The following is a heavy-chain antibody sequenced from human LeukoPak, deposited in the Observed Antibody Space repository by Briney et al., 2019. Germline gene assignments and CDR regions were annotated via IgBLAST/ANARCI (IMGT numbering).Heavy chain of an antibody. V-gene: IGHV3-23*01. D-gene: IGHD6-19*01. CDR3: AKGSNSSGWYLSSYYYYGMDV. Sequence: GGSLRLSCAASGFTISSYAMSWVRQAPGKGLEWVSAISGSGGSTYYADSVKGRFTISRDNSKNTLYLQMNSLRAEDTAVYYCAKGSNSSGWYLSSYYYYGMDVWGQGTTVTVSS. CDR1: GFTISSYA. CDR2: ISGSGGST. J-gene: IGHJ6*02.